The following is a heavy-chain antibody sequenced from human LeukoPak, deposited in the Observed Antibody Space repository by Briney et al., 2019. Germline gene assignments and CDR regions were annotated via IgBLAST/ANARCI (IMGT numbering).Heavy chain of an antibody. D-gene: IGHD7-27*01. CDR3: AGSRGTGTFSY. CDR1: GDSISRSTYY. Sequence: SETLSLTCTVSGDSISRSTYYWAWIRQPPGKGLEWIGSVYYGRSPYFNPSLESRATISVDTSKNHFSLKMSSVTAADTAVYYCAGSRGTGTFSYWGQGTLVTVSS. CDR2: VYYGRSP. V-gene: IGHV4-39*02. J-gene: IGHJ4*02.